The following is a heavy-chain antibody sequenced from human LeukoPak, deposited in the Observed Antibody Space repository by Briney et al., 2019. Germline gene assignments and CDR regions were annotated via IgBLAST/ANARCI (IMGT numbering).Heavy chain of an antibody. CDR3: ARVQKGIAAAGTGGGWFEP. Sequence: SETLSLTCTVSGGSISSSSYYWGWIRQPPGKGLEWIGSIYYSGSTYYNPSLKSRVTISVDTSKNQFSLKLSSVTAADTAVYYCARVQKGIAAAGTGGGWFEPWGQGTLVTVS. J-gene: IGHJ5*02. D-gene: IGHD6-13*01. CDR2: IYYSGST. CDR1: GGSISSSSYY. V-gene: IGHV4-39*07.